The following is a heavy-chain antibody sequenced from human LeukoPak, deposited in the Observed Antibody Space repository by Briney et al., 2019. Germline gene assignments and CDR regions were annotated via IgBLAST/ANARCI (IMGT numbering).Heavy chain of an antibody. CDR3: ARMLMATPYFDY. Sequence: SGGSLRLSCAASGFTFSSYSMNWVRQAPGKGLEWVSSISSSSSYIYYADSVKGRFTISRDNAKNSLYLQMNSLRAEDTAVYYCARMLMATPYFDYWGQGTLVTVSS. J-gene: IGHJ4*02. CDR2: ISSSSSYI. CDR1: GFTFSSYS. D-gene: IGHD5-24*01. V-gene: IGHV3-21*01.